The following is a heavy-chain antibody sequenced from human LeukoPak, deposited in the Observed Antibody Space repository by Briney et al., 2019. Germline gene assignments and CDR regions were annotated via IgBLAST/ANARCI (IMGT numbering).Heavy chain of an antibody. Sequence: NPGGSLRLSCAASGFTFSSYSMNWVRQAPGKGLEWVSSISSSSSYIYYADSVKGRFTISRDNAKNSLYLQMNSLRAEDTAVYYCARGRYDSTGYRYFDYWGQGTLVTVSS. CDR2: ISSSSSYI. D-gene: IGHD3-22*01. CDR3: ARGRYDSTGYRYFDY. CDR1: GFTFSSYS. J-gene: IGHJ4*02. V-gene: IGHV3-21*01.